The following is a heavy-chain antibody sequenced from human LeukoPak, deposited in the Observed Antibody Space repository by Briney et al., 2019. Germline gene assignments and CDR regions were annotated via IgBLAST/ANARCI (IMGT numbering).Heavy chain of an antibody. CDR2: IYYSGST. CDR3: ARLWFGELLYHFDY. Sequence: SETLSLTSTVSGGSISSSSYYWGWIRQPPGKGLEWIGSIYYSGSTYYNPSLKSRVTIPVDTSKNQFSLKLSSVTAADTAVYYCARLWFGELLYHFDYWGQGTLVTVSS. D-gene: IGHD3-10*01. J-gene: IGHJ4*02. CDR1: GGSISSSSYY. V-gene: IGHV4-39*01.